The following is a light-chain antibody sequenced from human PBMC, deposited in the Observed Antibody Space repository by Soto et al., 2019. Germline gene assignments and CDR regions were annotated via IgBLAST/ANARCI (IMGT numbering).Light chain of an antibody. V-gene: IGKV3-15*01. CDR3: QQYSDWPLT. Sequence: EIVMTQSPVTVSLSLGETATLSYWASQTVTNSYVAWYQQKPGQAPRLLISGASTRAARIPVRFRGSGSGTEFTLTISSLQSEDFAVYYCQQYSDWPLTFGGGTKLEIK. J-gene: IGKJ4*01. CDR2: GAS. CDR1: QTVTNS.